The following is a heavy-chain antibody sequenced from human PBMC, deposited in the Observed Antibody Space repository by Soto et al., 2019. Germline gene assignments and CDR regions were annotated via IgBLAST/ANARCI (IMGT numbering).Heavy chain of an antibody. CDR3: ASDSSAWYSPLI. J-gene: IGHJ4*02. V-gene: IGHV3-74*01. D-gene: IGHD6-19*01. Sequence: VQLVESGGGLVQPGGSLRLSCAASGFTISSYWMHWVRQAPGKGLVWVSRINSDGSSTSYADSVKGRFTISRDNAKNTLYLHMNSLRAEDTAVYYCASDSSAWYSPLIWGQGTLVIVSS. CDR1: GFTISSYW. CDR2: INSDGSST.